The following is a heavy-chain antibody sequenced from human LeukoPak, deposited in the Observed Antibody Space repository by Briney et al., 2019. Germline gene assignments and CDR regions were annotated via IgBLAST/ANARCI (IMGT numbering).Heavy chain of an antibody. V-gene: IGHV4-34*01. D-gene: IGHD6-19*01. CDR1: GGSFSGYY. CDR2: INHSGST. J-gene: IGHJ5*02. Sequence: SETLSLTCAVYGGSFSGYYWSWIRQPPGKGLEWIGEINHSGSTNYNPSPKSRVTISVDTSKNQFSLKLSSVTGADTAVYYCARLDSDSSGWYGSITPGADWFDPWGQGTLVTVSS. CDR3: ARLDSDSSGWYGSITPGADWFDP.